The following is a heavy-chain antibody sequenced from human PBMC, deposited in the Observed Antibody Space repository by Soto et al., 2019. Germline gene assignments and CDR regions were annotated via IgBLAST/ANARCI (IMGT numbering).Heavy chain of an antibody. CDR3: ARCINSGYDYYYYYMDV. CDR1: GYTFTSYG. J-gene: IGHJ6*03. Sequence: ASVKVSCKASGYTFTSYGISWVRQAPGQGLEWMGWISAYNGNTNYAQKLQGRVTMTTDTSTSTAYMELRSLRSDDTAVYYCARCINSGYDYYYYYMDVWGKGTTVTVSS. V-gene: IGHV1-18*01. CDR2: ISAYNGNT. D-gene: IGHD5-12*01.